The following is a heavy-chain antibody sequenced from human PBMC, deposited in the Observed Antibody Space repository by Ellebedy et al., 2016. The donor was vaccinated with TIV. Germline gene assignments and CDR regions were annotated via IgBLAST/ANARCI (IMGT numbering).Heavy chain of an antibody. CDR2: IYYTGTT. V-gene: IGHV4-38-2*02. Sequence: SETLSLTCTVSGYSISSGYYWGWIRQPPGKGLEWIASIYYTGTTYYTPSLKSRVTISVDTSKNQFSLKLTSVNAPDTAVYYCARGPVLYNFDAFDIWGQGTVVTVSS. D-gene: IGHD1-1*01. CDR1: GYSISSGYY. CDR3: ARGPVLYNFDAFDI. J-gene: IGHJ3*02.